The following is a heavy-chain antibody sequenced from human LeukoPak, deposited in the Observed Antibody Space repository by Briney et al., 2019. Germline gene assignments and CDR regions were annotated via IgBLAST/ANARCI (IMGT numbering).Heavy chain of an antibody. CDR3: AIPRITMIVVHYYYGMDV. J-gene: IGHJ6*02. V-gene: IGHV1-69*13. Sequence: GASVKVSCKASGYTFTSYYMHWVRQAPGQGLEWMGGIIPIFGTANYAQKFQGRVTITADESTSTAYMELSSLRSEDTAVYYCAIPRITMIVVHYYYGMDVWGQGTTVTVSS. D-gene: IGHD3-22*01. CDR2: IIPIFGTA. CDR1: GYTFTSYY.